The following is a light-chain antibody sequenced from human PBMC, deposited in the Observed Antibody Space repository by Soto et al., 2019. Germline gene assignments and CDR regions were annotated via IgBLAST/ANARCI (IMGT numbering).Light chain of an antibody. CDR2: QDS. CDR3: QAWDSSTFYV. CDR1: KLGDKY. Sequence: SYEVTQPPSVSVSPGQTASITCSGDKLGDKYACWYQQKPGQSPVLVIYQDSKRPSGIPERFSGSNSGNTATLTISGTQAMDEADYYCQAWDSSTFYVFGTGTKLTVL. V-gene: IGLV3-1*01. J-gene: IGLJ1*01.